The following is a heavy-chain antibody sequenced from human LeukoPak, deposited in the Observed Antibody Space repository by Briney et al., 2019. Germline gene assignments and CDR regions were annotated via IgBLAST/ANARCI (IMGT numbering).Heavy chain of an antibody. D-gene: IGHD3-10*01. Sequence: SETLSLTCTVSGASISNYYWSWIRQPPGKGLGWIGYIYHSGSVNYNPSLKSRVTISVDTTNNQFSLKLNSVTAADTAVYYCARGGGFGSPPAYWGQGTLVTVSS. CDR1: GASISNYY. J-gene: IGHJ4*02. CDR2: IYHSGSV. V-gene: IGHV4-59*01. CDR3: ARGGGFGSPPAY.